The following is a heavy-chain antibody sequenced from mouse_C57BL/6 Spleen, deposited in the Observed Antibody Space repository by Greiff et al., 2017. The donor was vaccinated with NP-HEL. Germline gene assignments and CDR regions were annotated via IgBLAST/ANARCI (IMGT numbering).Heavy chain of an antibody. CDR3: ASSSYDSPWFAY. CDR1: GYTFTSYW. V-gene: IGHV1-69*01. D-gene: IGHD2-4*01. Sequence: VQLQQSGAELVMPGASVKLSCKASGYTFTSYWMHWVKQRPGQGLEWIGEIDPSDSYTNYNQKFKGKSTLTVDKSSSTAYMQLSSLTSEDSAVYYCASSSYDSPWFAYWGQGTLVTVSA. CDR2: IDPSDSYT. J-gene: IGHJ3*01.